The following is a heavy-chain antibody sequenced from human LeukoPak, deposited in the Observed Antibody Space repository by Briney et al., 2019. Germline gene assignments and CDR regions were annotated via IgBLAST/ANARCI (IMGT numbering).Heavy chain of an antibody. D-gene: IGHD3-22*01. J-gene: IGHJ4*02. V-gene: IGHV4-30-2*01. CDR1: GGSISSGGYS. CDR3: ARGDDYYDSSGYSFDY. CDR2: IYHSGST. Sequence: SETLSLTCAVSGGSISSGGYSWSWIRQPPGKGLEWIGYIYHSGSTYYNPSLKSRVTISVDRSKNQFSLKLSSVTAADTAVYCCARGDDYYDSSGYSFDYWGQGTLVTVSS.